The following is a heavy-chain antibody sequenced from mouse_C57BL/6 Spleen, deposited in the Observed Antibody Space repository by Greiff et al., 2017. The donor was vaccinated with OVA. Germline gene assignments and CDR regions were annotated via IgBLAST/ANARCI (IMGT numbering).Heavy chain of an antibody. CDR2: IDPSDSYT. CDR3: ARGGMAYAMDY. CDR1: GYTFTSYW. D-gene: IGHD2-3*01. Sequence: VQLQQPGAELVKPGASVKLSCKASGYTFTSYWMQWVKQRPGQGLEWIGEIDPSDSYTNYNQKFKGKATLTVDTSSSTAYMQLSSLTSEDSAVYYCARGGMAYAMDYWGQGTSVTVSS. J-gene: IGHJ4*01. V-gene: IGHV1-50*01.